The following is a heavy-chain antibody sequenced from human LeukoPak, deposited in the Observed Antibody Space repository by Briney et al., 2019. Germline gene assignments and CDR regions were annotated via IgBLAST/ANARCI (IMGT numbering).Heavy chain of an antibody. D-gene: IGHD3-22*01. J-gene: IGHJ4*02. V-gene: IGHV3-23*01. CDR1: GFTFSSYA. Sequence: GGSLRLSCAASGFTFSSYAVSWVRQAPGKGLEWVSAISGSGGSTYYADSVKGRFTISRDNSKNTLYLQMNSLRAEDTAVYYCAKDRLDYYDSSGSFDYWGQGTLVTVSS. CDR3: AKDRLDYYDSSGSFDY. CDR2: ISGSGGST.